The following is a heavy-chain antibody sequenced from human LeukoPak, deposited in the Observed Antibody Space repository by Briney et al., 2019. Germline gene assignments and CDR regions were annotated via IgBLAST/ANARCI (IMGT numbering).Heavy chain of an antibody. Sequence: PSETLSLTCTVSGGSISSYYWSWIRQPPGKGLEWIGSIYYSGSTYYNPSLKSRVTISVDTSKNQFSLKLSSVTAADTAVYYCARHRFLEWLPEEYYFDYWGQGTLVTVSS. J-gene: IGHJ4*02. V-gene: IGHV4-59*05. CDR2: IYYSGST. CDR3: ARHRFLEWLPEEYYFDY. CDR1: GGSISSYY. D-gene: IGHD3-3*01.